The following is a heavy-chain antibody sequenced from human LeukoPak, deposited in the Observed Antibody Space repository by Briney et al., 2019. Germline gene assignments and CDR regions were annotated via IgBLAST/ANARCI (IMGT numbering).Heavy chain of an antibody. J-gene: IGHJ4*02. CDR2: IGTDETSR. CDR3: ARGDPYDTTGYPSDY. V-gene: IGHV3-74*03. Sequence: GGPLRLSCVASGFAFSNYYMHWVRQTPGKGLVWVSRIGTDETSRTYADSVKGRFTISRDNTRNTLYLQMNSLTADDTAVYYCARGDPYDTTGYPSDYWGQGTLVTVSS. CDR1: GFAFSNYY. D-gene: IGHD3-22*01.